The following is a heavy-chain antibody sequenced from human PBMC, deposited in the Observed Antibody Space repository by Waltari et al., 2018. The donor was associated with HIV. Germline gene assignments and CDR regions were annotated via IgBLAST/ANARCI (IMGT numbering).Heavy chain of an antibody. CDR2: IIPIFGTS. V-gene: IGHV1-69*01. CDR3: ARVSEIYSSSSGAFDY. D-gene: IGHD6-6*01. CDR1: GGTFSSSA. J-gene: IGHJ4*02. Sequence: QVQLVQSGPEVKKPGSSVTVSCKATGGTFSSSAITWVRQAPGQGLEWMGGIIPIFGTSNYAQKFQGRVTITADESTSTVYMELSSLRSEDTAVYYCARVSEIYSSSSGAFDYWGQGTLVTVSS.